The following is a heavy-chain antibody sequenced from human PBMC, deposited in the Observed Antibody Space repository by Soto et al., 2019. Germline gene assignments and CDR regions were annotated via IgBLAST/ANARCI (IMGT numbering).Heavy chain of an antibody. CDR1: VFTFSDYA. CDR3: AKVLSKNYYYPFDY. V-gene: IGHV3-23*01. CDR2: ISGGSSVT. D-gene: IGHD3-10*01. Sequence: GGSLRLSCTASVFTFSDYAMAWVRQAPGKGLEWVSTISGGSSVTYYGDSVKGRFTTSRDNAKKTLFLQLNRLSAEDTATYYCAKVLSKNYYYPFDYWGQGTLVTVSS. J-gene: IGHJ4*02.